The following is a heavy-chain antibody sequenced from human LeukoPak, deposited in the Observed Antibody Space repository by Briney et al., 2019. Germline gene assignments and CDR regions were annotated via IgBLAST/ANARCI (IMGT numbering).Heavy chain of an antibody. V-gene: IGHV4-59*01. CDR1: GGSISSYY. Sequence: SETLSLTCTVSGGSISSYYWTWIRQPPGKGLDWIGYIHYSGSTSYNPSLKSRVTISLDTSKNQFSLKLSSVTAADTAVYYCARDTPSEAFDIWGQGTMVTVSS. CDR3: ARDTPSEAFDI. D-gene: IGHD1-14*01. CDR2: IHYSGST. J-gene: IGHJ3*02.